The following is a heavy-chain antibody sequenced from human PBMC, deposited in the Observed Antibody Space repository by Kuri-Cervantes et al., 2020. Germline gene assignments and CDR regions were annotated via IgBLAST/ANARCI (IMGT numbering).Heavy chain of an antibody. D-gene: IGHD2-15*01. J-gene: IGHJ2*01. CDR3: ARDTILGYCSGGSCPRRYFDL. Sequence: SETLSLTCAVYDGSFSDYYWTWIRQPPGKGLEWIGRIYTSGSTNYNPSLKSRVTISVDTSKNQFSLKLSSVTAADTAVYYCARDTILGYCSGGSCPRRYFDLWGRGTLVTVSS. V-gene: IGHV4-4*08. CDR2: IYTSGST. CDR1: DGSFSDYY.